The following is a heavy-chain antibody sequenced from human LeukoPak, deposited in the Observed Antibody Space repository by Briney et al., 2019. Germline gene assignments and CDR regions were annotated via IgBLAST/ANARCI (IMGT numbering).Heavy chain of an antibody. J-gene: IGHJ4*02. V-gene: IGHV3-30*02. CDR2: IRYDGSNK. D-gene: IGHD3-10*01. CDR3: ARGGPKYYGSGIFDY. Sequence: PGGSLRLSCAASGFTFSSYGMHWVRQAPGKGLEWVAFIRYDGSNKYYADSVKGRFTISRDNSKNTLYLQMNSLRAEDTAVYYCARGGPKYYGSGIFDYWGQGTLVTVSS. CDR1: GFTFSSYG.